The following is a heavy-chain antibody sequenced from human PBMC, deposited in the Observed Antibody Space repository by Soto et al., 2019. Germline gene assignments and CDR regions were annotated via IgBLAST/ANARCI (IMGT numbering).Heavy chain of an antibody. CDR1: GYTFTSYY. D-gene: IGHD2-2*02. V-gene: IGHV1-46*01. Sequence: ASVKVSCKASGYTFTSYYMHWVRQAPGQGLEWMGIINPSGGSTSYAQKFQGRVTMTRDTSTSTVYMELSSLRSEDTAVYYCARSSIVVVPAAIQGGMDVWGQGTTVTVSS. CDR3: ARSSIVVVPAAIQGGMDV. J-gene: IGHJ6*02. CDR2: INPSGGST.